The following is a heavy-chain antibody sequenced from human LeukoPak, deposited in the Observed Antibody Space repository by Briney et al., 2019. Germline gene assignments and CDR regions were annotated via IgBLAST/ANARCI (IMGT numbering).Heavy chain of an antibody. D-gene: IGHD2-15*01. CDR2: INHSGST. V-gene: IGHV4-34*01. CDR1: GGSFSGNY. J-gene: IGHJ6*02. Sequence: SETLSLTCAVYGGSFSGNYWSWIRQPPGKGLEWIGEINHSGSTNYNPSLKSRVTISVDTSKNQFSLKLNSVTAADTAVYYCARVYFIAGPLYYYYYGMDVWGQGTTVTVSS. CDR3: ARVYFIAGPLYYYYYGMDV.